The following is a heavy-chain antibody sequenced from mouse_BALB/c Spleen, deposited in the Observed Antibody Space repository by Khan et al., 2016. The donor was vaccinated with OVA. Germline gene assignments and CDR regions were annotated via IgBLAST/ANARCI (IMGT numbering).Heavy chain of an antibody. V-gene: IGHV1S136*01. J-gene: IGHJ2*01. D-gene: IGHD2-14*01. CDR3: AKNYRYDVYFDY. Sequence: VQLKQSGPEVVKPGASVKMSCKASGYTFTSYVIHWMKQKPGQALEWIGYIYPYNDDTKYNENFKGKATLTSDKSSSTAYMELRSLTSEDSAVYYCAKNYRYDVYFDYWGQGPTLAVSS. CDR2: IYPYNDDT. CDR1: GYTFTSYV.